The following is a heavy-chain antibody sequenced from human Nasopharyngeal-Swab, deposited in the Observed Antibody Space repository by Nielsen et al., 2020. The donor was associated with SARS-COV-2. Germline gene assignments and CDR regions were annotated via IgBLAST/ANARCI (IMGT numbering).Heavy chain of an antibody. CDR2: ITGGGGST. CDR1: GFTFSSYA. Sequence: GGSLRLSCAASGFTFSSYAMRWVRQAPGKGLEWVAGITGGGGSTFYADSVKGRFTISRDNSKNTLYLQINSLRAEDTAVYYCAKDVAGYSSSPLDYWGQGTLVTVSS. D-gene: IGHD6-13*01. CDR3: AKDVAGYSSSPLDY. V-gene: IGHV3-23*01. J-gene: IGHJ4*02.